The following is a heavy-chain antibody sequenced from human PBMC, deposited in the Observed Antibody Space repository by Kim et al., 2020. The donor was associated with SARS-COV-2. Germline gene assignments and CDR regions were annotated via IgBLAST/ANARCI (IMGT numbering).Heavy chain of an antibody. Sequence: SETLSLTCTVSGGSISSGGYYWSWIRQHPGKGLEWIGYIYYSGSTYYNPSLKSRVTISVDTSKNQFSLKLSSVTAADTAVYYCASCLTGDNDAFDNWGQGTMVTVSS. CDR2: IYYSGST. CDR1: GGSISSGGYY. J-gene: IGHJ3*02. V-gene: IGHV4-31*03. CDR3: ASCLTGDNDAFDN. D-gene: IGHD3-9*01.